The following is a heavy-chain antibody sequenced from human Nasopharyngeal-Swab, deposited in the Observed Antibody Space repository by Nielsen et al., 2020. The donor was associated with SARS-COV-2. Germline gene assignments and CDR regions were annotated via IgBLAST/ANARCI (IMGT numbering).Heavy chain of an antibody. V-gene: IGHV4-59*02. CDR2: IFHSGNT. CDR3: ARPTLRYSSFWFDP. J-gene: IGHJ5*02. CDR1: GFRVSSNH. D-gene: IGHD6-19*01. Sequence: GSLRLSCEASGFRVSSNHMNWVGQLQGKGLEWIGYIFHSGNTNYNPSLKSRVTMSLDTSKNQFSLRLSSVTAADSAVYYCARPTLRYSSFWFDPWGQGTLVTVSS.